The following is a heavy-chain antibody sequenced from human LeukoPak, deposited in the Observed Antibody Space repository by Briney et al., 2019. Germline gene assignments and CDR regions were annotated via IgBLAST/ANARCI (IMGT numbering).Heavy chain of an antibody. D-gene: IGHD3-10*01. CDR3: GGSGGGVPTALDY. J-gene: IGHJ4*02. CDR2: IYYSGST. V-gene: IGHV4-39*07. CDR1: GGSISSSSYY. Sequence: PSETLSLTCTVSGGSISSSSYYWGWIRQPPGKGLEWIGSIYYSGSTYYNPSLKSRVTISVDTSKNQFSLKLSSVTAADTAVYYCGGSGGGVPTALDYWGQGTLVTVSS.